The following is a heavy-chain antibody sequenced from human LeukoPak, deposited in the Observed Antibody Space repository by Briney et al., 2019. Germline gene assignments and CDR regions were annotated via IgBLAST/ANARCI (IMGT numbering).Heavy chain of an antibody. Sequence: ASVKVSCKASGYTFTSYYMHWVRQAPGQGLEWMGIINPSGGSTSYAQKFQGRVTMTRDTSTSTVYMELSSLRSEDTAVYYCARDRALRFDWRHDALDIWGQETMVTVSS. J-gene: IGHJ3*02. V-gene: IGHV1-46*01. CDR2: INPSGGST. D-gene: IGHD3-9*01. CDR3: ARDRALRFDWRHDALDI. CDR1: GYTFTSYY.